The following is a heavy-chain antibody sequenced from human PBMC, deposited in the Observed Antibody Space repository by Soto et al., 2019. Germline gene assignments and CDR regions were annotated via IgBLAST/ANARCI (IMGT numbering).Heavy chain of an antibody. CDR2: IYYSGSI. CDR1: GGSISRDY. D-gene: IGHD1-26*01. V-gene: IGHV4-59*08. Sequence: QVQLQESGPGLVKPSETLSLTVSGGSISRDYWSWIRQPPGKGLEWIGFIYYSGSINYNPSFESRHAISVYTSRNQFSRTLTCVTAADTDVSRCTRHWDWGPVGYWGQGTLVTVSS. J-gene: IGHJ4*02. CDR3: TRHWDWGPVGY.